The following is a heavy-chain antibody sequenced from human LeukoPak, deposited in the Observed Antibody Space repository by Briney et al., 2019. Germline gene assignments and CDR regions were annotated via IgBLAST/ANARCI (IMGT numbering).Heavy chain of an antibody. CDR1: GFTFRLYV. D-gene: IGHD3-22*01. J-gene: IGHJ4*02. CDR2: ITGSGGSI. Sequence: GGSLRLSCAASGFTFRLYVMTWVRQAPGKGLEWVSAITGSGGSIYYADSVRGRFTISRDNSKNTLYLQMNSLRAEDTAVYYCAKAGLDYYDSSGYPVYWGQGTLVTVSS. V-gene: IGHV3-23*01. CDR3: AKAGLDYYDSSGYPVY.